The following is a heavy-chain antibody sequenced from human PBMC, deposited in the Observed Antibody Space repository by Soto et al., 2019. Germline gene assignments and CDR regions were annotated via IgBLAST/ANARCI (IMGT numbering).Heavy chain of an antibody. CDR2: IIPIFGTA. Sequence: QVQLVQSGAEVKKPGSSVKVSCKASGGTFSSYAISWVRQAPGQGLEWMGGIIPIFGTANYAQKFQGRVTITADESTSTAYMELSSLRSEDTAVYYCARASGLGYSGYDRSGWFDPWGQGTLVTVSS. V-gene: IGHV1-69*01. CDR3: ARASGLGYSGYDRSGWFDP. J-gene: IGHJ5*02. D-gene: IGHD5-12*01. CDR1: GGTFSSYA.